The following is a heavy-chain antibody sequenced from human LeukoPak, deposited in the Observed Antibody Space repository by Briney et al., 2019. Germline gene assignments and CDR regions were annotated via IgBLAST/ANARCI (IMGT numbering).Heavy chain of an antibody. Sequence: GASVKVSCKASGYTFASYYMHWVRQAPGQGLEWMGIINPSGGSTNYAQKFQGRVTITADKSTSTAYMELSSLRSEDTAVYYCARYRDYYGSGSSAGMDVWGQGTTVTVSS. CDR3: ARYRDYYGSGSSAGMDV. J-gene: IGHJ6*02. D-gene: IGHD3-10*01. V-gene: IGHV1-46*01. CDR1: GYTFASYY. CDR2: INPSGGST.